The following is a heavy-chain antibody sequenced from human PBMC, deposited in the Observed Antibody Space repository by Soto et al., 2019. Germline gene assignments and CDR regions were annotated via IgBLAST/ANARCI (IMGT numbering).Heavy chain of an antibody. V-gene: IGHV5-51*01. Sequence: PGASLKISRKVYGYSFPSYWIGWVGQMLGKGLERMGIIYPGDSDTRYSPSFQGQVTISADKSISTAYLQWSSLKASDTAMYYWGSGMGMTGDAFDIWGQATMVTV. D-gene: IGHD1-20*01. CDR1: GYSFPSYW. CDR2: IYPGDSDT. CDR3: GSGMGMTGDAFDI. J-gene: IGHJ3*02.